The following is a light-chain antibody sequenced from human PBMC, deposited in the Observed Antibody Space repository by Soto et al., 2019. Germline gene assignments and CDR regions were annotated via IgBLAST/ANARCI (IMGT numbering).Light chain of an antibody. CDR2: GAS. Sequence: EIVMTQSPATLSVSPGERATLSCRASQSVSSNLAWYQQKPGQAPRLLIYGASNRATGIPARFSGSGSGTDFTLTISSLEPEDFAVYYCQQRSNWSFGGGTKVEIK. CDR1: QSVSSN. V-gene: IGKV3-11*01. J-gene: IGKJ4*01. CDR3: QQRSNWS.